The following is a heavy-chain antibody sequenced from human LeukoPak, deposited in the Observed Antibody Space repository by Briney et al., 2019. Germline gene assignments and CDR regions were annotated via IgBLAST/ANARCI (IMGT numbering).Heavy chain of an antibody. CDR3: ARDVATNDGFDP. Sequence: SQTLSLTCTVSGGSISSGFYYWNWIRQPAGKGLEWIGHISTTGSTNYNPSLKSRVTISVDTSKNQFSLKLSSVTAADTAVYYCARDVATNDGFDPWGQGTLVTVSS. D-gene: IGHD5-12*01. J-gene: IGHJ5*02. V-gene: IGHV4-61*09. CDR1: GGSISSGFYY. CDR2: ISTTGST.